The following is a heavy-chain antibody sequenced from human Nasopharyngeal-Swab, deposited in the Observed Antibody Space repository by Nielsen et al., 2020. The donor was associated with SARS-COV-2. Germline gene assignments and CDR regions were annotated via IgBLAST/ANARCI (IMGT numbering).Heavy chain of an antibody. V-gene: IGHV4-59*01. Sequence: SETLSLTCTVSGGSIKSYYWSWVRQPPGKGLEWIGNFFYSGTPNYNPSLKSRVTISVDAPRNQFSLRLNSVTSADTAMYYCARDSSGRHYWGQGTPVTVSS. D-gene: IGHD6-19*01. CDR3: ARDSSGRHY. J-gene: IGHJ4*02. CDR2: FFYSGTP. CDR1: GGSIKSYY.